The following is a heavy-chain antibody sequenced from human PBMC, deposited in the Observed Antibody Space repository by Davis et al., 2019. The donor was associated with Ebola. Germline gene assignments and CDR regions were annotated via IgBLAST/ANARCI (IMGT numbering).Heavy chain of an antibody. CDR2: INPNSGGT. Sequence: ASVTVSCKASGYTFTGYYMHWVRQAPGQGLEWMGRINPNSGGTNYAQKFQGRVTMTRDTSISTAYMELSRLRSDDTAVYYCWCPKRSVAAAGDWYFDLWGRGTLVTVSS. V-gene: IGHV1-2*06. CDR3: WCPKRSVAAAGDWYFDL. CDR1: GYTFTGYY. D-gene: IGHD6-13*01. J-gene: IGHJ2*01.